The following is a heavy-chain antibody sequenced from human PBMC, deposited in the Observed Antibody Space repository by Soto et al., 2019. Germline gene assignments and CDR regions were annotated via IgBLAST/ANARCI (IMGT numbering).Heavy chain of an antibody. CDR1: GFSLSTSGMC. Sequence: SGPTLVNPTQTLTLTCTFSGFSLSTSGMCVSWIRQPPGKALEWLALIDWDDDKYYSTSLKTRLTISKDTSKNQVVLTMTNMDPVDTATYYCARIRQYYDSSGYEDYWGQGTLVTVSS. V-gene: IGHV2-70*01. CDR2: IDWDDDK. CDR3: ARIRQYYDSSGYEDY. D-gene: IGHD3-22*01. J-gene: IGHJ4*02.